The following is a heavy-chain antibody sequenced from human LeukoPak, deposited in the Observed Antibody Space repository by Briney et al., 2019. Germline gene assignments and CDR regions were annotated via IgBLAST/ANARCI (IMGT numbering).Heavy chain of an antibody. CDR1: GFTFSSYS. CDR2: ISSSSSTI. Sequence: GGSLRLSCAASGFTFSSYSMNWVRQAPGKGLEWVSYISSSSSTIYYADSVKGRFTISRDNAKNSLYLQMNSLRAEDTAVYYCARPLYYYDSSGYYHKYFQHWGQGTLVTVSS. D-gene: IGHD3-22*01. J-gene: IGHJ1*01. CDR3: ARPLYYYDSSGYYHKYFQH. V-gene: IGHV3-48*04.